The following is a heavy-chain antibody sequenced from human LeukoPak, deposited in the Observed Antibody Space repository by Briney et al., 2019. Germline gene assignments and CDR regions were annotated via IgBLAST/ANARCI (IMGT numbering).Heavy chain of an antibody. D-gene: IGHD3-10*01. CDR3: TRKIRWFGEFPMGY. CDR1: GFTFGDYA. Sequence: PGGPLRLSCTASGFTFGDYAMSWSRQAPGKGVEWVGFIRSKAYGGTTEYAASVKGRFTISRDNSKSIAYLQMNSLKTEDTAVYYCTRKIRWFGEFPMGYWGQGTLVTVSS. J-gene: IGHJ4*02. V-gene: IGHV3-49*03. CDR2: IRSKAYGGTT.